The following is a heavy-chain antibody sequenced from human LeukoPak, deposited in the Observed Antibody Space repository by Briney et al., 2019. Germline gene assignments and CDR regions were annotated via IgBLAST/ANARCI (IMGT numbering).Heavy chain of an antibody. CDR1: GGSISSSSYY. V-gene: IGHV4-39*07. CDR3: ARGPLLLWFGEGPYYYYGMDV. Sequence: SETLSLTCTVSGGSISSSSYYWGWIRQPPGRGLEWIGSIHHSGSTNYNPSLKSRVTISVDTSKNQFSLKLSSVTAADTAVYYCARGPLLLWFGEGPYYYYGMDVWGQGTTVTVSS. D-gene: IGHD3-10*01. CDR2: IHHSGST. J-gene: IGHJ6*02.